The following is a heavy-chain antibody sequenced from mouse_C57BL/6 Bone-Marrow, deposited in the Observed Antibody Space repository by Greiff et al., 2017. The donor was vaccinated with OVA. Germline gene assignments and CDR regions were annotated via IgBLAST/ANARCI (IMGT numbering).Heavy chain of an antibody. V-gene: IGHV3-8*01. CDR1: GYSITSDY. CDR3: ARYPSDWDKGGWYFDV. CDR2: ISYSGST. D-gene: IGHD4-1*01. J-gene: IGHJ1*03. Sequence: EVKLEESGPGLAKPSQTLSLTCSVTGYSITSDYWNWIRKFPGNKLEYMGYISYSGSTYYNPSLKSRTSITRDTSKNQYYLQLNSVTTEDTATYYCARYPSDWDKGGWYFDVWGTGTTVTVSS.